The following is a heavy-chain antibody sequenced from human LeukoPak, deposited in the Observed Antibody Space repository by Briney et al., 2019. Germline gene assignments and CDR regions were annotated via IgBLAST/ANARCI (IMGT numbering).Heavy chain of an antibody. CDR3: AKKQGGIIVATTLHYYYGMDV. CDR2: ISGSGGST. D-gene: IGHD5-12*01. V-gene: IGHV3-23*01. CDR1: GFTFSSYA. Sequence: GGSLILSCAASGFTFSSYAMSWVRQAPGKGPDWVSAISGSGGSTYYADSVNCRFTITKNNSKNTLYLQMNSLRAEDTDVYYCAKKQGGIIVATTLHYYYGMDVWGQGTTVTVYS. J-gene: IGHJ6*02.